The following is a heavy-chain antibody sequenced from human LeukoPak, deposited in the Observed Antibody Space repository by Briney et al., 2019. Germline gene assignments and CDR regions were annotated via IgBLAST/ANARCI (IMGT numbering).Heavy chain of an antibody. Sequence: PGGSLRLSCAASGFTFSSYSMNWVRQAPGKGLEWVSSISSSSSYIYYADSVKGRFTISRDNAKNSLYLQMNSLRAEDTAVYYCARGKVVAAKASDYWGPRTLVTVSS. V-gene: IGHV3-21*01. CDR3: ARGKVVAAKASDY. J-gene: IGHJ4*02. D-gene: IGHD2-15*01. CDR2: ISSSSSYI. CDR1: GFTFSSYS.